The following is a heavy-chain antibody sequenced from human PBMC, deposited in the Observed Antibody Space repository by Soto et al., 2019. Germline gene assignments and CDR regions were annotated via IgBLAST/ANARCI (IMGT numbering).Heavy chain of an antibody. D-gene: IGHD3-22*01. Sequence: PGGSLRLSCAASGFTFSSYGMRWVRQAPGKGLEWVAVISYDGSNKYYADSVKGRFTISRDNSKNTLYLQMNSLRAEDTAVYYCAKVPSSYYDSSGSPAYWGQGTLVTV. J-gene: IGHJ4*02. CDR1: GFTFSSYG. CDR3: AKVPSSYYDSSGSPAY. V-gene: IGHV3-30*18. CDR2: ISYDGSNK.